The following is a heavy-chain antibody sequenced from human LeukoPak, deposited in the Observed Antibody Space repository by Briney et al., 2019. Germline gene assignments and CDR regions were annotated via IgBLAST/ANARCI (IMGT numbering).Heavy chain of an antibody. Sequence: SETLSLTCSVSGGSVSSRSYYWSWIRQPPGKGLEWIGYIYYSGSTNYNPSLKSRVTISVDTSKNQFSLKVRSVTAADTAVYYCARAPDTAGSNAFDIWGQGTMVTVSS. CDR3: ARAPDTAGSNAFDI. D-gene: IGHD5-18*01. CDR1: GGSVSSRSYY. J-gene: IGHJ3*02. V-gene: IGHV4-61*01. CDR2: IYYSGST.